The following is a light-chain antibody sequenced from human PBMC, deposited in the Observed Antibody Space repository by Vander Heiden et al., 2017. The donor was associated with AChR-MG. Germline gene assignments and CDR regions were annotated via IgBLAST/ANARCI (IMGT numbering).Light chain of an antibody. J-gene: IGKJ1*01. CDR1: PCIASY. CDR2: AAS. Sequence: IQLTQSPSSLSASVGDIVTITCRASPCIASYLAWYQQKPGKAPQLLIYAASTLQSGVPSRFSGSGSGTEFTLTISSLQPEDFATYYCQQFNDYPRFGQGTKVEIK. V-gene: IGKV1-9*01. CDR3: QQFNDYPR.